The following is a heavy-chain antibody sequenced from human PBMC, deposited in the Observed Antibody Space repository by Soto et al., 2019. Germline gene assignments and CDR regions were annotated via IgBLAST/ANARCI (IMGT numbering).Heavy chain of an antibody. J-gene: IGHJ6*02. V-gene: IGHV1-69*13. CDR2: IIPIFGTA. Sequence: GASLKVSCKASGGTFSSYAISWVRQAPGQGLEWMGGIIPIFGTANYAQKFQGRVTITADESTSTAYMELSSLRSEDTAVYYCAREGYCSSTSCYALYYYYYGMDVWGQGTTVTVSS. CDR3: AREGYCSSTSCYALYYYYYGMDV. CDR1: GGTFSSYA. D-gene: IGHD2-2*01.